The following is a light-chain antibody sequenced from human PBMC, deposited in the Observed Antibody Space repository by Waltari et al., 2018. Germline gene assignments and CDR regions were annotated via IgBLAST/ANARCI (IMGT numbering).Light chain of an antibody. CDR2: AAS. CDR3: QQSNSANT. CDR1: QSVKTY. J-gene: IGKJ2*01. V-gene: IGKV1-39*01. Sequence: DIQLTQSPSSLSASLGDRITITCRASQSVKTYLNWYQQKPGRAPKLLIFAASNLHTGVPSRFSGSGSGTLFTLTISSLHPEDFAAYYCQQSNSANTFGQGTKLEIK.